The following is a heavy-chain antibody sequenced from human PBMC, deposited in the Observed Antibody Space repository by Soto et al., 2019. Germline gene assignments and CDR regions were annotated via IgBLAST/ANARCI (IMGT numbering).Heavy chain of an antibody. Sequence: SQTLSLTCVISGDSVSSNGASGDCIRHSPSRGLEWLGRTYYRSKWYNDYAESVKSRVTINADTSKNQLSLQLNSLTPEDTALYYCARSNSYGPPLDYWGQGALVTVSS. CDR2: TYYRSKWYN. J-gene: IGHJ4*02. CDR1: GDSVSSNGAS. D-gene: IGHD5-18*01. CDR3: ARSNSYGPPLDY. V-gene: IGHV6-1*01.